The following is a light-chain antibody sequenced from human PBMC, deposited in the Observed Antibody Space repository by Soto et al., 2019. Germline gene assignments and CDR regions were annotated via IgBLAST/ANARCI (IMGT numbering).Light chain of an antibody. CDR2: AAS. J-gene: IGKJ2*01. Sequence: DIQMTQSPSSLSASVGDRVTITCRASQSISSYLNWYQQKPGKAPKLLIYAASSLQSGVQSRFSGSGSGTDFTLTISSLQPEDFATYYCQQSYSTLYTCGQGTKLEIK. CDR3: QQSYSTLYT. CDR1: QSISSY. V-gene: IGKV1-39*01.